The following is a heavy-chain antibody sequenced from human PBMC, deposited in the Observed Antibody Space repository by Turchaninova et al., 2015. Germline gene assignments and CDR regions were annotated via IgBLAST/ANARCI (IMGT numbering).Heavy chain of an antibody. V-gene: IGHV4-38-2*01. CDR1: GYSISSGFY. Sequence: QVQLQESGPGLVKPSETLSLTCAVSGYSISSGFYWGWIRHPPGKGRECIGSIYHSGSTYYNPSLKSRVTISVDTSKNQFSLKLSSVTAADTAVYYCARGEYTSSWYHYWGQGTLVTVSS. D-gene: IGHD6-13*01. CDR3: ARGEYTSSWYHY. CDR2: IYHSGST. J-gene: IGHJ4*02.